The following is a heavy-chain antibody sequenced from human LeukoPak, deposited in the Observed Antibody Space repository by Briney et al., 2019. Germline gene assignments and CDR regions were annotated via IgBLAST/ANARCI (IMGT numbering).Heavy chain of an antibody. CDR2: IWYDGSNK. D-gene: IGHD5-18*01. CDR1: GCTFSSYG. Sequence: GRSLRLSCAASGCTFSSYGMHWVRQAPGKGLEWVAVIWYDGSNKYYADSVKGRFTISRDNSKNTLYLQMNSLRAEDTAVYYCAREKGYSYGETFDYWGQGTLVTVSS. CDR3: AREKGYSYGETFDY. V-gene: IGHV3-33*01. J-gene: IGHJ4*02.